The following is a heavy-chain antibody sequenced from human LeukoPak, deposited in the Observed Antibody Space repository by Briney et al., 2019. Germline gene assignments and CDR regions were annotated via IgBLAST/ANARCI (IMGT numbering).Heavy chain of an antibody. CDR1: GFTVSSNY. CDR3: AKGVEFYWWYFDL. D-gene: IGHD2/OR15-2a*01. Sequence: GGSLRLSCAASGFTVSSNYMSWVRQAPGKGLEWVSVIYSGGSTYYADSVKGRFTISRHNSKNTLYLQMNSLRAEDTAVYYCAKGVEFYWWYFDLWGRGTLVTVSS. CDR2: IYSGGST. V-gene: IGHV3-53*01. J-gene: IGHJ2*01.